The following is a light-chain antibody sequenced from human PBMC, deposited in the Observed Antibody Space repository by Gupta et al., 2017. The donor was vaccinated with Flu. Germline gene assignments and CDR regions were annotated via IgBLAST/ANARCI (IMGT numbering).Light chain of an antibody. Sequence: EIVMTQSPATLSVSPGERATLSCRASQSVGSNLAWYQQRRGQGPRLLMSGASIRDPGIPARFTGSGSGTDFTLTIDSLQSEDFAIYYCQQYNNWPPFTFGPGTKVDIK. CDR2: GAS. J-gene: IGKJ3*01. CDR3: QQYNNWPPFT. CDR1: QSVGSN. V-gene: IGKV3-15*01.